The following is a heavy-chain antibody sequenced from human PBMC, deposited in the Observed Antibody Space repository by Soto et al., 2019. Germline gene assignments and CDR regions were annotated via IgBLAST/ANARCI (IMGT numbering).Heavy chain of an antibody. Sequence: ASVKVSCKASGYTFTSYYMHWVRQAPGQGLEWMGIINPSGGSTSYAQKFQGRVTISADKSISTAYLQWSSLKASDTAMYYCARHVLPAAAGTTDHYYYYGMDVWGQGTTVTVSS. V-gene: IGHV1-46*01. D-gene: IGHD6-13*01. J-gene: IGHJ6*02. CDR1: GYTFTSYY. CDR2: INPSGGST. CDR3: ARHVLPAAAGTTDHYYYYGMDV.